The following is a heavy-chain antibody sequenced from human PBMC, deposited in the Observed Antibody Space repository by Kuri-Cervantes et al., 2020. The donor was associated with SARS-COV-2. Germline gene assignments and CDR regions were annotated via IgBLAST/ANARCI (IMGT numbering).Heavy chain of an antibody. CDR1: GGSISSSSYY. CDR2: IYYSGST. V-gene: IGHV4-39*07. D-gene: IGHD6-6*01. Sequence: SETLSLTCTVSGGSISSSSYYWGWIRQPPGKGLEWVGSIYYSGSTYYNPSLKSRVTISVDTSKNQFSLKLSSVTAADTAVYYCARSLQLVRFDYWGKGTLVTVSS. J-gene: IGHJ4*02. CDR3: ARSLQLVRFDY.